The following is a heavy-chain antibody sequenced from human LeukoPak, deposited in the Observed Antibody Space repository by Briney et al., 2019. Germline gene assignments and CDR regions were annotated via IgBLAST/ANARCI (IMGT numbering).Heavy chain of an antibody. CDR2: ISGSGGST. J-gene: IGHJ4*02. D-gene: IGHD1-26*01. CDR3: AKKWGVGTTTLDYFDY. Sequence: QPGGSLRLSCAASGFTFSNYAMSWVRQAPGKGLEWVSGISGSGGSTYCADSVKGRFTISRDNSKNTLYLQMNSLTDEDTAVYYCAKKWGVGTTTLDYFDYWGQGTLVTVSS. CDR1: GFTFSNYA. V-gene: IGHV3-23*01.